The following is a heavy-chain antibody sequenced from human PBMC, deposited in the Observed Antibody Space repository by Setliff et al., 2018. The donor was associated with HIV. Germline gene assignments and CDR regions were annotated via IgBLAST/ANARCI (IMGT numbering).Heavy chain of an antibody. CDR1: GYTLTELS. Sequence: ASVKVSCKVSGYTLTELSVHWVRQAPGNGLEWMGGFDPEQSETVYAQRFQGRVTFTEDTSTDTAYMDLISLTSDDTAVHFCAAPLTGPDGFDMWGQGTMVTVSS. D-gene: IGHD3-9*01. CDR2: FDPEQSET. CDR3: AAPLTGPDGFDM. V-gene: IGHV1-24*01. J-gene: IGHJ3*02.